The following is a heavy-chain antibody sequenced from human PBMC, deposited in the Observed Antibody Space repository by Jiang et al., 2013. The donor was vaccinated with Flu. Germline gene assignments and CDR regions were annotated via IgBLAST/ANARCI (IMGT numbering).Heavy chain of an antibody. D-gene: IGHD1-1*01. J-gene: IGHJ6*02. V-gene: IGHV3-21*01. CDR1: GFTFSAYS. CDR2: ITSAGSYI. CDR3: ARDGGEYNDYYYGMDV. Sequence: VQLLESGGGLIKPGGSLRLSCTVSGFTFSAYSMYWVRQAPGKGLEWVSSITSAGSYIYYADSVKGRFTISRDNAKNSLYLQMDSLRAEDTAVYYCARDGGEYNDYYYGMDVLGQGTDGHRLL.